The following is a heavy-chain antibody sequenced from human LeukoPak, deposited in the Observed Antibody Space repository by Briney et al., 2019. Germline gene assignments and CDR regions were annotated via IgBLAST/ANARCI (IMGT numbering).Heavy chain of an antibody. V-gene: IGHV6-1*01. Sequence: SQTLSLTCAISGDSVYSNSAAWNWIRQSPSRGLEWLGRTYYRSKWYNDYALSVKSRIIINADTSKNQFSLQVNSVTPEDTAVYYCARGAVAHFDHWGQGTLVTVSS. J-gene: IGHJ4*02. CDR2: TYYRSKWYN. D-gene: IGHD6-19*01. CDR3: ARGAVAHFDH. CDR1: GDSVYSNSAA.